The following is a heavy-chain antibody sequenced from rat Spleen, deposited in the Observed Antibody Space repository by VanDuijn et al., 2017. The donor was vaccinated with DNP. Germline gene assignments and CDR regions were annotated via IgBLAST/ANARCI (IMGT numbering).Heavy chain of an antibody. V-gene: IGHV5-25*01. J-gene: IGHJ2*01. CDR1: GFTFSNYY. CDR2: ISTSGGST. CDR3: AKGPNYGGYSDYFDY. Sequence: EVQLVASGGGLVQPGRSMKLSCAASGFTFSNYYMTWVRQAPTKGLEWVATISTSGGSTYYRDSVKGRFTISRDNAKSTLYLQMNKLGSEDTAIYHCAKGPNYGGYSDYFDYWGQGVMVTVSS. D-gene: IGHD1-11*01.